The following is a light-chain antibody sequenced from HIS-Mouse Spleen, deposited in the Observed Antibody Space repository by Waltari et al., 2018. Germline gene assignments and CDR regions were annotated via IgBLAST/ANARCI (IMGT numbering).Light chain of an antibody. Sequence: QSALTQPRSVSGSPGQSVTISCTGTSSDVGGYNYVSWYQQQPGQAPNLMIYDLSKRTSGVPVRFSGSKSGNTASLTIYGLQAEDEADDYCCSDAGSYTWVFGGGTKLTVL. CDR2: DLS. V-gene: IGLV2-11*01. J-gene: IGLJ3*02. CDR3: CSDAGSYTWV. CDR1: SSDVGGYNY.